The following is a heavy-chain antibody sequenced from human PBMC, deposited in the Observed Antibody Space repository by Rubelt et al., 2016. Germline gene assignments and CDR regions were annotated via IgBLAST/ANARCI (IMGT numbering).Heavy chain of an antibody. CDR2: IWSDGSNK. J-gene: IGHJ5*02. D-gene: IGHD4/OR15-4a*01. Sequence: VRQAPGKGLEWVAVIWSDGSNKYYVDSVKGRFTISRDNSKNGLFLQMNSLRAEDTAVYYCARDNLGYGESKWFDPWGQGALVTVSS. CDR3: ARDNLGYGESKWFDP. V-gene: IGHV3-33*01.